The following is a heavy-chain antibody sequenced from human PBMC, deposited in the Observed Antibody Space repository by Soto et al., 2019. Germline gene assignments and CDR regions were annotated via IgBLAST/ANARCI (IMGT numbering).Heavy chain of an antibody. Sequence: QVQLVESGGGVVQPGRSLRLSCAASGFTFSIYAMHWVHQAPGKGLEWVTVISYDGGNEYYADSVKGRFTISRDNSKNTLFLQMSSVRAEDTAVYYCVRGGYYGSGSYYTLFDHWGQGTLVTVSS. V-gene: IGHV3-30-3*01. CDR2: ISYDGGNE. CDR3: VRGGYYGSGSYYTLFDH. J-gene: IGHJ4*02. CDR1: GFTFSIYA. D-gene: IGHD3-10*01.